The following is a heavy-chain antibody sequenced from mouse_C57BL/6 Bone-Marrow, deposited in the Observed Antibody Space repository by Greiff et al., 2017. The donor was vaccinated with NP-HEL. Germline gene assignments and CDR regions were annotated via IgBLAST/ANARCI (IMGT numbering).Heavy chain of an antibody. J-gene: IGHJ1*03. V-gene: IGHV1-55*01. CDR2: IYPGSGST. CDR3: ALSPIYYYGSEGYWYFDV. Sequence: QVQLQQPGAELVKPGASVKMSCKASGYTFTSYWLTWVKQRPGQGLEWIGDIYPGSGSTNYNEKFKSKATLTVDTSSSTAYMQLSSLTSEDSAVYYCALSPIYYYGSEGYWYFDVWGTGTTVTVSS. CDR1: GYTFTSYW. D-gene: IGHD1-1*01.